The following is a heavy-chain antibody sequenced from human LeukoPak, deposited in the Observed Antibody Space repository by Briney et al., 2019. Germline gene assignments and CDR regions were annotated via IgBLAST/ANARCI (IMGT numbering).Heavy chain of an antibody. CDR1: GFTFDGYG. V-gene: IGHV3-20*04. CDR2: INWNGGST. CDR3: ARGSTYYYESRGPYGQAYFDY. Sequence: PGGSDRLSCTASGFTFDGYGMSWVRQAPGKGLEWVSGINWNGGSTGYADSVKGRFTISRDSATKSLYLQMNSLRAEDTALYYCARGSTYYYESRGPYGQAYFDYWAQGTLATVTS. J-gene: IGHJ4*02. D-gene: IGHD3-22*01.